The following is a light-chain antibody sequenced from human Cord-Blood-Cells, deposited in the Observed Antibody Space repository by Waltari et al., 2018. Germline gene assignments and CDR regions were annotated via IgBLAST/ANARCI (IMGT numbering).Light chain of an antibody. J-gene: IGLJ2*01. CDR1: SSDAGGFNY. Sequence: QSALTQPPSASGSPGQSVTISCTGTSSDAGGFNYGSWYQQHPGKAPKLMIYEVSKRPSGVPDRFSGSKSGNTASLTVSGLQAEDEADYYCSSYAGSKVFGGGTKLTVL. V-gene: IGLV2-8*01. CDR3: SSYAGSKV. CDR2: EVS.